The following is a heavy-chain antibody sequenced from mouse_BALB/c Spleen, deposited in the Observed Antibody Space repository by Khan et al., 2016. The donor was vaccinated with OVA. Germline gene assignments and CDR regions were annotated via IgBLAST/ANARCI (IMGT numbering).Heavy chain of an antibody. V-gene: IGHV3-2*02. CDR2: ISYSGNT. CDR1: GYSITTDYA. Sequence: VQLQQSGPGLVKPSQSLSLTCPVTGYSITTDYAWNWIRQFPGNKLEWMGFISYSGNTKYNPSLKSRISISRDTSTNQFFLQLKSVTTEDTARYYCARVYGGDFDYWGQGTTLTVSS. D-gene: IGHD1-1*01. J-gene: IGHJ2*01. CDR3: ARVYGGDFDY.